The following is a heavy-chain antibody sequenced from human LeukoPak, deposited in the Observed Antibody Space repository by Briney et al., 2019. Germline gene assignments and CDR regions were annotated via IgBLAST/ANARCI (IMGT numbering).Heavy chain of an antibody. CDR2: INSDGSST. J-gene: IGHJ4*02. Sequence: PGGSLRLSCAASGFTFSSYWMHWVRQAPGKGLVWVSRINSDGSSTSYADSVKGRFTISRDNSKNTVYLQMNSLRADDTAVYYCARDFTPEWFDIHWGQGTLVTVS. V-gene: IGHV3-74*01. D-gene: IGHD3-3*01. CDR1: GFTFSSYW. CDR3: ARDFTPEWFDIH.